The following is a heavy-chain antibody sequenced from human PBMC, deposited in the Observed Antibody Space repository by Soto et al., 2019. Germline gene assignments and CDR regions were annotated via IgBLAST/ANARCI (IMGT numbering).Heavy chain of an antibody. D-gene: IGHD6-13*01. V-gene: IGHV3-21*01. CDR2: ISSSSSYI. CDR1: GFTFSSYS. CDR3: ARDRDSSSWGARDWFDP. Sequence: GGSLRLSCAASGFTFSSYSMNWVRQAPGKGLEWVSSISSSSSYIYYADSVKGRFTISRDNAKNSLYLQMNSRRAEDTAVYYCARDRDSSSWGARDWFDPWGQGTLVTVSS. J-gene: IGHJ5*02.